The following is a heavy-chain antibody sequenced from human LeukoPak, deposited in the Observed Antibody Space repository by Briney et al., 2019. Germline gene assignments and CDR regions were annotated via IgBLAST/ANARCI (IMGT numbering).Heavy chain of an antibody. J-gene: IGHJ4*02. CDR2: IYHSGST. V-gene: IGHV4-38-2*02. CDR1: GYSISSGYY. CDR3: ARGSPYSYGYDYFDY. D-gene: IGHD5-18*01. Sequence: SETLSPTCTVSGYSISSGYYWGWIRQPPGKGLEWIGSIYHSGSTYYNPSLKSRVTISVDTSKNQFSLKLSSVTAADTAVYYCARGSPYSYGYDYFDYWGQGTLVTVSS.